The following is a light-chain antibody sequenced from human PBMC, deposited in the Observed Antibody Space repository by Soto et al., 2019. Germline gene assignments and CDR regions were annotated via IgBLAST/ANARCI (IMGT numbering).Light chain of an antibody. Sequence: QSVLPQPPSVSAAPGQTVPISCSGSSSNIGNNYVSWYQQLPGTAPKLLIYDNNKRPSVIPDRFSGSKSGTSATLGITGLQTGDEADYYCGTWDSSLSAVVFGGGTKLTVL. CDR3: GTWDSSLSAVV. V-gene: IGLV1-51*01. CDR1: SSNIGNNY. CDR2: DNN. J-gene: IGLJ2*01.